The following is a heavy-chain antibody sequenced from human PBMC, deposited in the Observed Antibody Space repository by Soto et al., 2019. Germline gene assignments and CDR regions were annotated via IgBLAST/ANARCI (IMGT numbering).Heavy chain of an antibody. V-gene: IGHV4-34*01. CDR2: INHSGST. D-gene: IGHD3-22*01. Sequence: PTETLSLTCAVYGGSFSCYYWSWIRQPPGKGLEWIGEINHSGSTNYNPSLKSRVTISVDTSKNQFSLKLSSVTAADTAAYYCARDLYYYDSSGYYHPVWYFDYWGQETLVTVSS. J-gene: IGHJ4*02. CDR1: GGSFSCYY. CDR3: ARDLYYYDSSGYYHPVWYFDY.